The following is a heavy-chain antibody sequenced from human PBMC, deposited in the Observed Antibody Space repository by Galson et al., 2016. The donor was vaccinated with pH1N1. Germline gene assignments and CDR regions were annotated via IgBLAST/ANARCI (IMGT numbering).Heavy chain of an antibody. D-gene: IGHD5-12*01. V-gene: IGHV3-30*04. CDR1: GFTFNNYP. J-gene: IGHJ4*02. CDR3: ARAVFYDVDLEAYYFDY. CDR2: ISSDDTNK. Sequence: SLRLSCAASGFTFNNYPMHWVRQAPGEGLEWVAVISSDDTNKYYADSVRGRFTISRDNSKNTLLLQMNSLRPEDTAVYYCARAVFYDVDLEAYYFDYWGQGTLVTVSS.